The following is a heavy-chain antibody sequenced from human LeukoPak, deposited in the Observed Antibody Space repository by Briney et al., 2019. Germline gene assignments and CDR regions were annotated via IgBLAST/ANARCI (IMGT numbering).Heavy chain of an antibody. CDR2: IYHSGST. CDR1: GYSISSGYY. Sequence: SETLSLTCTVSGYSISSGYYWGWIRQPPGKGLEWIGSIYHSGSTYYNPSLKSRVTISVDTSKNQFSLKLSSVTAADTAMYYCARVSGSYSPPDYWGQGTLVTVSS. J-gene: IGHJ4*02. D-gene: IGHD1-26*01. CDR3: ARVSGSYSPPDY. V-gene: IGHV4-38-2*02.